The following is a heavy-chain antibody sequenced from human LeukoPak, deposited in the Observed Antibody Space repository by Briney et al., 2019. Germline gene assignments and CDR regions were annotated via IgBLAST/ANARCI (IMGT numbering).Heavy chain of an antibody. V-gene: IGHV4-59*01. Sequence: SETLSHTCTVSGGSISSYYWSWIRQPPGKGLEWVGYIYYSGSTNYNPSLKSRVTISVDTSKNQFSLKLSSVTAADTAVYYCAREGDSSASDYWGQGTLVTVSS. CDR3: AREGDSSASDY. CDR2: IYYSGST. D-gene: IGHD3-22*01. CDR1: GGSISSYY. J-gene: IGHJ4*02.